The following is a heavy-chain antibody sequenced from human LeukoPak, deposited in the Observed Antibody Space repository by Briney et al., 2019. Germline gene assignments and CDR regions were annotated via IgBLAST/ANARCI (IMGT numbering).Heavy chain of an antibody. Sequence: GESLKISCKGSGYSFSNFWIAWVRQMPGKGLEWMGIIYAGDSDTRYSPSFQGQVTISVDKSISTAYLQWSSLKASDTAMYYCARQRGYDPFDYWGQGTLVTVSS. D-gene: IGHD3-3*01. CDR1: GYSFSNFW. V-gene: IGHV5-51*01. J-gene: IGHJ4*02. CDR3: ARQRGYDPFDY. CDR2: IYAGDSDT.